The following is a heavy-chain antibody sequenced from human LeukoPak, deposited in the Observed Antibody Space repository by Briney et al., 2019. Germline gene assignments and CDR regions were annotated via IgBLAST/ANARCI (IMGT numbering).Heavy chain of an antibody. CDR3: ASRKLTGSSGYYYAVGAFDI. Sequence: GGSLRLSCAASGFTFSNYWVHWVRQAPGKGLVWVSRINRDGSTTNYADSVKGRFTISRDNAKNSLYLQMNSLRAEDTAVYYCASRKLTGSSGYYYAVGAFDIWGQGTMVTVSS. V-gene: IGHV3-74*01. CDR2: INRDGSTT. D-gene: IGHD3-22*01. CDR1: GFTFSNYW. J-gene: IGHJ3*02.